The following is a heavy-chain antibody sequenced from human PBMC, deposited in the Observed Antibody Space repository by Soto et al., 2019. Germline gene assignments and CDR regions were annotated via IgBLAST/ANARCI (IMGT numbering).Heavy chain of an antibody. CDR1: GGTFTTLP. V-gene: IGHV1-69*01. CDR3: ARFSPPRGYYAY. Sequence: QVQLVQSGAEVKKPGSSVKVSCLASGGTFTTLPISGVGRALGQGLEYMGGIILMFGTAHYAQKFQGRVTITADESTRTVYMELSSLRSEDTAVYYCARFSPPRGYYAYWGQGTLVTVSS. D-gene: IGHD3-22*01. CDR2: IILMFGTA. J-gene: IGHJ4*02.